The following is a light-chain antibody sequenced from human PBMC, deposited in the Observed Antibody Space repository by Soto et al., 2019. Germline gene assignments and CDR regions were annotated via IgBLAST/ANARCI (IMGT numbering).Light chain of an antibody. J-gene: IGLJ1*01. CDR1: SSDAGSYNL. V-gene: IGLV2-23*02. CDR3: CSYAGSSTSL. Sequence: QSVLTQPASVSGSPGHSITISCTGTSSDAGSYNLVSWYQQHPGKAPKLMIYEVSKRPSGVSNRFSGSKSGNTASLTISGLQAEDEADYYCCSYAGSSTSLFGTGTKVTVL. CDR2: EVS.